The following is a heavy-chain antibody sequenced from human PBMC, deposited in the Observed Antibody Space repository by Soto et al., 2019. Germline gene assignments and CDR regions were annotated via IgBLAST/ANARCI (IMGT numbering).Heavy chain of an antibody. J-gene: IGHJ5*02. CDR2: IYWDYDK. Sequence: QITLKESGPTLVKPTQTLTLTCTFSGFSLSTSGVGVGWIRQPPGKALEWLALIYWDYDKSYSPSLKSRLSITKNTSKNQVVLTMTNMDPVDTATYYCAHRLLWFGTCLSWFDPWGQGTLVTVSS. CDR1: GFSLSTSGVG. CDR3: AHRLLWFGTCLSWFDP. D-gene: IGHD3-10*01. V-gene: IGHV2-5*02.